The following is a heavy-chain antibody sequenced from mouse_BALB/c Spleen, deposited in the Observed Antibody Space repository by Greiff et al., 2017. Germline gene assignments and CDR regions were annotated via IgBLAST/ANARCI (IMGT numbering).Heavy chain of an antibody. D-gene: IGHD1-1*01. V-gene: IGHV5-6*01. CDR1: GFTFSSYG. J-gene: IGHJ2*01. Sequence: EVMLVESGGDLVKPGGSLKLSCAASGFTFSSYGMSWVRQTPDKRLEWVATISSGGSYTYYPDSVKGRFTISRDNAKNTLYLQMSSLKSEDTAMYYCARQGGNYSYYFDYWGQGTTLTVSS. CDR2: ISSGGSYT. CDR3: ARQGGNYSYYFDY.